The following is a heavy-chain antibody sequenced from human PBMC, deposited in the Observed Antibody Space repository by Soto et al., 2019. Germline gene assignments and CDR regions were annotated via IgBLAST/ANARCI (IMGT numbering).Heavy chain of an antibody. D-gene: IGHD3-10*01. V-gene: IGHV3-23*01. CDR1: AFTFSRFA. CDR3: AKGLSGSGAYQWFDP. Sequence: EVQLLEYGGGLVQPGGSLRLSCAASAFTFSRFAMSWVRQTPGNGLEWVSAISGGGDNTFYADSVKGRFTISRDNSKNTLYLQMNGLRVEDTAVYYCAKGLSGSGAYQWFDPWGQGTLVTVSS. CDR2: ISGGGDNT. J-gene: IGHJ5*02.